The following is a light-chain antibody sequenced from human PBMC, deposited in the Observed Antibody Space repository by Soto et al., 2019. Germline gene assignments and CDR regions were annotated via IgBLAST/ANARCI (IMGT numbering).Light chain of an antibody. CDR1: QSFSSN. CDR3: QQYNTWPLT. V-gene: IGKV3D-15*01. Sequence: EIVMTQSPATLSLSPGERATLSCRARQSFSSNLAWYQQKPGQPRRLLIYGAYTRPTGIPAMFRGSGSGTEFTLTISRLQSEDFAVYYCQQYNTWPLTFGGGTKVEIK. J-gene: IGKJ4*01. CDR2: GAY.